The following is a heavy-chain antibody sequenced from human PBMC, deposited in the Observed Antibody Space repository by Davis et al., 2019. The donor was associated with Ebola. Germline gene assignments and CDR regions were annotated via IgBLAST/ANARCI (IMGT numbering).Heavy chain of an antibody. CDR3: AKDKAVADYYGMDV. V-gene: IGHV3-23*01. CDR1: GFTFNTYA. Sequence: GGSLRLSCAASGFTFNTYAMKWVRQAPGKGLEWVSMFSGSGGGTYYAESVRGRFTTSRDNAKNSLYLQMNSLRAEETAIYYCAKDKAVADYYGMDVWGQGTTVTVSS. CDR2: FSGSGGGT. D-gene: IGHD2-21*01. J-gene: IGHJ6*02.